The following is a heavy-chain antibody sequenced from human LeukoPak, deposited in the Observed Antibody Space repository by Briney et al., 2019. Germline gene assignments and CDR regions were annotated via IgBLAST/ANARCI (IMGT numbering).Heavy chain of an antibody. CDR3: AKGASPGIAAAGAGFLFDY. V-gene: IGHV3-23*01. J-gene: IGHJ4*02. D-gene: IGHD6-13*01. CDR2: ISGSGDST. CDR1: GFTFTNYA. Sequence: GGSLRLSCAASGFTFTNYAMSWVRQARGKGLEWVSGISGSGDSTNYADSVKGRFTISRGNSKNTLYLQMNSLRAEDTAVYYCAKGASPGIAAAGAGFLFDYWGQGTLVTVSS.